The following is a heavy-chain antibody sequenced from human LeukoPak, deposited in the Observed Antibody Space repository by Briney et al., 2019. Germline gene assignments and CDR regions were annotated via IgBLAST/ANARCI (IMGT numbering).Heavy chain of an antibody. CDR3: ARLSYYYDSSGYPGTDDAFDI. CDR1: GGSFSGYY. D-gene: IGHD3-22*01. V-gene: IGHV4-34*01. J-gene: IGHJ3*02. CDR2: INHSGST. Sequence: SETLSLTCAVYGGSFSGYYWSWIRQPPGKGLEWIGEINHSGSTNYNPSLKSRVTISVDTSKNQFSLKLSSVTAADTAVYYCARLSYYYDSSGYPGTDDAFDIWGQGTMVTVSS.